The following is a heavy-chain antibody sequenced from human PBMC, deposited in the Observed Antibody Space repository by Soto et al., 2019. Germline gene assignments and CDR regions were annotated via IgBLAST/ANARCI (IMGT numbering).Heavy chain of an antibody. CDR1: GYTFTSYG. CDR2: ISGFNDDT. CDR3: ARSGSYYPARNWFGP. Sequence: QAQLVQSGAEMKNPGASVKVSCKASGYTFTSYGISWVRQAPGQGLEWMGWISGFNDDTNHAQKFQGRVTMTKDTTTSTAYMKLRSRKFDDTAVYYCARSGSYYPARNWFGPWGQGPLVTVSS. V-gene: IGHV1-18*01. D-gene: IGHD3-10*01. J-gene: IGHJ5*02.